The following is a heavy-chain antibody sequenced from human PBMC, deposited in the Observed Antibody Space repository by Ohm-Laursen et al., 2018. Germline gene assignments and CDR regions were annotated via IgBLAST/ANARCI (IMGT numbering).Heavy chain of an antibody. CDR3: AKNQREEGYYFDY. V-gene: IGHV3-48*03. D-gene: IGHD1-14*01. CDR2: ISSSGTVI. Sequence: SLRLSCAASGFTFSSYEMDWVRQAPGKGLEWVSYISSSGTVIYYADSVKGRFTISRDNSKNTLYLQMNSLRAEDTTVYYCAKNQREEGYYFDYWGQGTLVTVSS. J-gene: IGHJ4*02. CDR1: GFTFSSYE.